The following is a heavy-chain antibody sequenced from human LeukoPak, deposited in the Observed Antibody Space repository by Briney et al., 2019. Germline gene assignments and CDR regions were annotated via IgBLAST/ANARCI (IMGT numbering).Heavy chain of an antibody. V-gene: IGHV4-59*01. CDR3: AREVHLGAFDL. CDR2: IHYSRTT. CDR1: GVSINRDY. D-gene: IGHD3-16*01. Sequence: PSETLSLTCSVSGVSINRDYWSWLRQPPGRRLEWIGYIHYSRTTKYNPSLESRVTISVDTSKSQFSLNLTSVTAADTAVYFCAREVHLGAFDLWGQGTVVTVSS. J-gene: IGHJ3*01.